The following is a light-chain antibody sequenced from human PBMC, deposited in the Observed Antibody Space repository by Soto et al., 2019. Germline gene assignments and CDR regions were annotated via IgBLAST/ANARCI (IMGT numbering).Light chain of an antibody. CDR2: EVS. CDR1: SSDVGGYNY. CDR3: SSFTSSSTWV. Sequence: QSALTQPAAVSGSPGQSITISCTGTSSDVGGYNYVSWFQQHPGKAPKLMIYEVSNRPSGVSFRFSGSKSGNTASLPISGLPAEDEADFYCSSFTSSSTWVFGAGTKVTVL. V-gene: IGLV2-14*01. J-gene: IGLJ3*02.